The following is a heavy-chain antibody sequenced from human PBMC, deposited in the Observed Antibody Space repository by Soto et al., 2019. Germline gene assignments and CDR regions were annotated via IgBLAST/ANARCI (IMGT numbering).Heavy chain of an antibody. CDR3: ARAHRVKYSRSWYYFDC. J-gene: IGHJ4*02. Sequence: SVKVSCKASGGTFSSYAISWVRQAPGQGLEWMGGIIPIFGTTNYAQKFQGRVTITADESTSTAYMELSSLRSEDTAVHYCARAHRVKYSRSWYYFDCWGQGTLVTVSS. V-gene: IGHV1-69*13. D-gene: IGHD6-13*01. CDR1: GGTFSSYA. CDR2: IIPIFGTT.